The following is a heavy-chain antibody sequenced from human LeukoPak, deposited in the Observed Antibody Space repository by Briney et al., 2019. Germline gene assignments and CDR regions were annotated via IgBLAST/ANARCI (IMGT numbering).Heavy chain of an antibody. D-gene: IGHD2-2*01. CDR3: ARQLIVVVPAAITNTLDY. J-gene: IGHJ4*02. CDR2: IYYSGST. CDR1: GGSISSSSYY. V-gene: IGHV4-39*01. Sequence: PSETLSLTCTVSGGSISSSSYYWGWIRQPPGKGLEWIGSIYYSGSTYYNPSLKSRVTISVDTSKNQFSLKLSSVTAADTAVYYCARQLIVVVPAAITNTLDYWGQGTLVTVSS.